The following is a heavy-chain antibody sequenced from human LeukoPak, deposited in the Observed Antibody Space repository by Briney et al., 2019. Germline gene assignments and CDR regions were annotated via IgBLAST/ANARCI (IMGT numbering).Heavy chain of an antibody. J-gene: IGHJ4*01. Sequence: SETLPLTCTVSGDSISSGSYYWSWIRQPPEKGLEWIGYIDYGGSTNYNPSVKSRVTISLDTSKNQVSLKLTSVTAADTALYYCARGYTSGWYRFDYWGQGTLVTVSS. CDR3: ARGYTSGWYRFDY. V-gene: IGHV4-61*01. CDR1: GDSISSGSYY. CDR2: IDYGGST. D-gene: IGHD6-19*01.